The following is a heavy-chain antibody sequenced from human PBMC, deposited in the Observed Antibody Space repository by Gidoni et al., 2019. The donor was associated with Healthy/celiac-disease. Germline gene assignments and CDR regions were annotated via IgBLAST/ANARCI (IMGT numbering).Heavy chain of an antibody. J-gene: IGHJ3*02. CDR2: IIPSLGRA. Sequence: QVQLVQSGAEVQKPGSSVKVSCKASGGTFSSYAISWVRQAPGQGLEWMGRIIPSLGRANYAQKVQGRVTITADKSTSTAYMELSSLRSEDTAVYYCASTNIVAPHSGPAFDIWGQGTMVTVSA. CDR3: ASTNIVAPHSGPAFDI. D-gene: IGHD5-12*01. V-gene: IGHV1-69*09. CDR1: GGTFSSYA.